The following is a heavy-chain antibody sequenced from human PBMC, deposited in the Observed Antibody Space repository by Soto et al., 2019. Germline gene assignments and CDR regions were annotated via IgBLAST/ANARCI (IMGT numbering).Heavy chain of an antibody. D-gene: IGHD6-13*01. CDR1: GGSFSGYY. Sequence: SETLSLTCAVYGGSFSGYYWSWIRQPPGKGLEWIGEINHSGSTNYNPSLKSRVTISVDTSKNQFSLKLSSVTAADTAVYYCAREKYSSSWYVNWFDPWGQGTLVTVS. CDR2: INHSGST. J-gene: IGHJ5*02. CDR3: AREKYSSSWYVNWFDP. V-gene: IGHV4-34*01.